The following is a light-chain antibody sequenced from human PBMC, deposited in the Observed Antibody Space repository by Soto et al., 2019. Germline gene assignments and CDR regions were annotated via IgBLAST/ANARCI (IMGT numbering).Light chain of an antibody. V-gene: IGKV1-5*03. CDR2: KAS. CDR1: QSISNR. Sequence: DIQMTQSPSTLSASVGDRVTISCRASQSISNRLAWYQQTKGKAPKILIYKASSLESGVPSTFSGSGSGTEFSLIVSRLQPDDFSTYYCLQYESYPLTFGGGTKVDIK. J-gene: IGKJ4*01. CDR3: LQYESYPLT.